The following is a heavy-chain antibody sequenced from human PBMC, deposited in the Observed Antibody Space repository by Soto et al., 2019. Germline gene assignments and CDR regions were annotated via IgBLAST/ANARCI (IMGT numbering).Heavy chain of an antibody. CDR1: GGTFSSYT. CDR2: IIPILGIA. J-gene: IGHJ4*02. CDR3: ARDSSSGYDLFPDY. V-gene: IGHV1-69*08. Sequence: QVQLVQSGAEVKKPGSSVKVSCKASGGTFSSYTISWVRQAPGQGLEWMGRIIPILGIANYAQKFQGRVTXXAXKXXSTAYMELSSLRSEDTAVYYCARDSSSGYDLFPDYWGQGTLVTVSS. D-gene: IGHD5-12*01.